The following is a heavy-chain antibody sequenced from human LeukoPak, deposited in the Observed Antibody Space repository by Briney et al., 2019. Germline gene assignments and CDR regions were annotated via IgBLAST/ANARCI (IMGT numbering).Heavy chain of an antibody. J-gene: IGHJ4*02. CDR2: IKSKTDGGTT. CDR1: GFTFINAW. Sequence: PGGSLRLSCAASGFTFINAWMSWVRQAPGKGLEWVGRIKSKTDGGTTDYAAPVKGRFTISRDDSKNTLYLQMNSLKTEDTAVYYCTTRPVLRYFDWLLYNYWGQGTLVTVSS. CDR3: TTRPVLRYFDWLLYNY. V-gene: IGHV3-15*01. D-gene: IGHD3-9*01.